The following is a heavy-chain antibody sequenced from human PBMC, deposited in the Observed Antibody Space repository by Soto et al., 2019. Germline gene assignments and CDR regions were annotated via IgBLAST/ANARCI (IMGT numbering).Heavy chain of an antibody. J-gene: IGHJ6*02. Sequence: QMQLVQSRAEVKKPGSSVKVSCKASGGTFSSYAISWVRQAPGQGLEWMGGIIPIFGTANYAQKFQGRVTITADESTSTAYMELSSLRSEDTAVYYCAVKYCSGGSCYAYYYGMDVWGQGTTVTVSS. V-gene: IGHV1-69*01. CDR1: GGTFSSYA. CDR2: IIPIFGTA. CDR3: AVKYCSGGSCYAYYYGMDV. D-gene: IGHD2-15*01.